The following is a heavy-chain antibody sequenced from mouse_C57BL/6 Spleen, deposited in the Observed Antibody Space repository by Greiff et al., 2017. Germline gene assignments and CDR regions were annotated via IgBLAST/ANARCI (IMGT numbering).Heavy chain of an antibody. D-gene: IGHD2-12*01. CDR3: ARDSPNYSPYAMDY. CDR2: INYDGRST. J-gene: IGHJ4*01. V-gene: IGHV5-16*01. CDR1: GFTFSDYY. Sequence: EVMLVESEGGLVQPGSSMKLSCTASGFTFSDYYMAWVRQVPEKGLEWVANINYDGRSTYYLASLKSRFIISRDNAKKILYLQMSSLKSEDTATYYCARDSPNYSPYAMDYWGQGTSVTVSS.